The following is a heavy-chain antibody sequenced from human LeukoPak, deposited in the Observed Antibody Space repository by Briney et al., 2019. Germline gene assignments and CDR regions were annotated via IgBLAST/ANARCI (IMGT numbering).Heavy chain of an antibody. V-gene: IGHV3-11*01. D-gene: IGHD3-9*01. Sequence: GGSLRLSCAASGFTFSDYYMSWIRQAPGKGLEWVSYISSSSSTIYYADSVKGRFTISRDNAKNSLYLQMNSLRAEDTALYYCARDYDILTGPYYFDYWGQGTLVTVSS. CDR2: ISSSSSTI. CDR3: ARDYDILTGPYYFDY. J-gene: IGHJ4*02. CDR1: GFTFSDYY.